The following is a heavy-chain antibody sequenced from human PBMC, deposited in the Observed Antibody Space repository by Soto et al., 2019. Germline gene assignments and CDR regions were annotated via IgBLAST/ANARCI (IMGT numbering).Heavy chain of an antibody. CDR3: ARQEDDYYDSSGLIDY. Sequence: PSETLSLTCAVSGGSFSGYYWSWIRQSPGKGLEWIGDINHSGGTNYNPSLKSRVTISGDTSRSRFSLRLSSVTAADTAVYYCARQEDDYYDSSGLIDYWGQGTLVTVSS. CDR2: INHSGGT. CDR1: GGSFSGYY. V-gene: IGHV4-34*01. D-gene: IGHD3-22*01. J-gene: IGHJ4*02.